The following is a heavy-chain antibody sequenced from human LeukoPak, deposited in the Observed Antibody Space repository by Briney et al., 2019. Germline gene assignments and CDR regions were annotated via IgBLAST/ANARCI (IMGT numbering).Heavy chain of an antibody. J-gene: IGHJ4*02. CDR2: IIPIFGTA. CDR3: ARSGDYVDPFDY. CDR1: GGTFSSYA. D-gene: IGHD4-17*01. V-gene: IGHV1-69*13. Sequence: SVKVSCKASGGTFSSYAVSWVRQAPGQGLEWMGGIIPIFGTANYAQKFQGRVTITADESTSTAYMELSSLRSEDTAVYYCARSGDYVDPFDYWGQGTLVTVSS.